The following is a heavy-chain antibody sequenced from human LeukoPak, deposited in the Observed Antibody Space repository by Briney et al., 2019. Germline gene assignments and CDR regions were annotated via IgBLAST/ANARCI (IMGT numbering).Heavy chain of an antibody. V-gene: IGHV3-15*01. CDR1: GFTLFTFDNAW. CDR3: TTDLLGY. CDR2: IKSKTDGGAT. D-gene: IGHD3-16*01. Sequence: PGGSLRLSCTASGFTLFTFDNAWMSWVRQTPGKGLEWIGRIKSKTDGGATEYTAPVKGRFSISRDDSKNTVYLQMNSLKTEDTAVYYCTTDLLGYWGQGTLVTVSS. J-gene: IGHJ4*02.